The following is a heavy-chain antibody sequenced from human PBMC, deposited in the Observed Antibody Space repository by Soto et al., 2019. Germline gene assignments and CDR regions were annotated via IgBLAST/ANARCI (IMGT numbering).Heavy chain of an antibody. CDR3: ARFVRHQLPTIDF. CDR2: MNPESGNI. J-gene: IGHJ4*02. CDR1: GYTFTSYD. D-gene: IGHD2-2*01. V-gene: IGHV1-8*01. Sequence: ASVKVSCKASGYTFTSYDINWVRQATGQGLEWMGWMNPESGNIGYAQKFQGRVTMTRDTSISTAFMDLISLRSDDTAVYYCARFVRHQLPTIDFWGQGTLVTVS.